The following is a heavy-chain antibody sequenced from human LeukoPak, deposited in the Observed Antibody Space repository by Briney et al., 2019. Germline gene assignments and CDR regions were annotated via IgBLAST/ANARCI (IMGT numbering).Heavy chain of an antibody. V-gene: IGHV4-59*01. Sequence: SETLSLTCTVSGGSISSYYWSWIRQPPGKGLEWIGYIYYSGSTNYNPSLKSRVTISVDTSKNQFSLKLSSVTAADMAVYYCARVFDFWSGYYQGYYFDYWGQGTLVTVSS. CDR1: GGSISSYY. J-gene: IGHJ4*02. D-gene: IGHD3-3*01. CDR3: ARVFDFWSGYYQGYYFDY. CDR2: IYYSGST.